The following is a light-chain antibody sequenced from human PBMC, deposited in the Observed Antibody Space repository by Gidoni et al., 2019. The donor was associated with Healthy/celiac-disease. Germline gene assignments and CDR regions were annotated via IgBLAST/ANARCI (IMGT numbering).Light chain of an antibody. CDR2: ANT. J-gene: IGLJ2*01. V-gene: IGLV1-40*01. CDR1: SSNIGAGYE. Sequence: QSVLTQPPSVSGAPGQRVTIPCTGGSSNIGAGYEVHWYRQLPGTAPKLLIYANTNRPSGVPDRISGSKSGTSASLAITGLQAEDEADYYCQSYDSSLSGSVFGGGTKVTVL. CDR3: QSYDSSLSGSV.